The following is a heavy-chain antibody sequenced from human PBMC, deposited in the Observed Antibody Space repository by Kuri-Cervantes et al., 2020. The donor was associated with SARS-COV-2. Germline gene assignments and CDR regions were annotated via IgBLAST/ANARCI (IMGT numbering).Heavy chain of an antibody. CDR1: GFSFSGYA. D-gene: IGHD6-13*01. CDR2: ISAGGVTV. J-gene: IGHJ4*02. Sequence: GGSLRLSCAASGFSFSGYAMSWVRQAPGKGLERVSAISAGGVTVLYADSVRGRFTISGDNSKNTLYLQTNSLRAEDTAVYYCAKVILNSDSSTLGRFDFWGLGTLVTVSS. CDR3: AKVILNSDSSTLGRFDF. V-gene: IGHV3-23*01.